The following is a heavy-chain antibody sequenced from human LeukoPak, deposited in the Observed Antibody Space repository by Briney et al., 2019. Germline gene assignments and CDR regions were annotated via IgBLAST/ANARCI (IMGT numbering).Heavy chain of an antibody. CDR1: GGTFSSYA. V-gene: IGHV1-69*13. J-gene: IGHJ4*02. Sequence: GASVKVSCKASGGTFSSYAISWVRQAPGQGLEWMGGIIPIFGTANYAQKFQGRVTITADESMSTAYMELSSLRSEDTAVYYCARAVYSYGSGRDFDYWGQGTLVTVSS. D-gene: IGHD3-10*01. CDR3: ARAVYSYGSGRDFDY. CDR2: IIPIFGTA.